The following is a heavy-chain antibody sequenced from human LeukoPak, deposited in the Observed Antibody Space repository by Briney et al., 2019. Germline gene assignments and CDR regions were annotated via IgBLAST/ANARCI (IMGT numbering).Heavy chain of an antibody. CDR2: INPSSGGS. V-gene: IGHV1-2*02. CDR3: ARGVVAAGTADY. Sequence: ASVKVSCKASGYTFTGYYMHWVRQAPGQGLEWMGWINPSSGGSNYAQKFQGRVTMTGDTSISTAYIELRRLRSDDTAVYYCARGVVAAGTADYWGQGTLVTVSS. CDR1: GYTFTGYY. D-gene: IGHD6-13*01. J-gene: IGHJ4*02.